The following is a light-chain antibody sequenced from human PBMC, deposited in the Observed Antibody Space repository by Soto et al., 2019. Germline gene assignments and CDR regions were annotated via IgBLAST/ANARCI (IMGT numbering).Light chain of an antibody. Sequence: EIVLTQSPGTLSLSPVEIAKLYFRSSQSVISSYLAWYQQKPGQAPRLLIYGASSRATGIPDRFSGSGSGTDFTLTISRLEPEDFAVYYCQQYGSSPRTCGQGTKGDI. CDR1: QSVISSY. CDR2: GAS. V-gene: IGKV3-20*01. J-gene: IGKJ1*01. CDR3: QQYGSSPRT.